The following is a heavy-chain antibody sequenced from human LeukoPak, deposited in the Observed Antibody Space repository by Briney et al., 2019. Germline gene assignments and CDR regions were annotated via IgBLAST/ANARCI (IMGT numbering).Heavy chain of an antibody. J-gene: IGHJ4*02. Sequence: GGSLRLSCAASGFTFSSYSMNWVRQAPGKGLEWVSSISSSSYIYYADSVKGRFTISRDNAKNSLYLQMNSLRAEDTAVYYCARDSLRAGIGYSYGFTGDYWGQGTLVTVSS. CDR2: ISSSSYI. V-gene: IGHV3-21*01. CDR3: ARDSLRAGIGYSYGFTGDY. D-gene: IGHD5-18*01. CDR1: GFTFSSYS.